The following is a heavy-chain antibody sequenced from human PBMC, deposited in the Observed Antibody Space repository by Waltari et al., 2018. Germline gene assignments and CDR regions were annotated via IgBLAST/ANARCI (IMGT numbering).Heavy chain of an antibody. CDR2: IKQDGSEK. CDR3: ARGIFGVADFDY. J-gene: IGHJ4*02. D-gene: IGHD3-3*01. Sequence: VQLVEYGGGVVQPGGSLRLSCAPSEFTFSRYWSSWVRQAPGKGLEGVANIKQDGSEKYYVDSVKGRFTISRDNAKNSLYLQMNSLRAEDTAVYYCARGIFGVADFDYWGQGTLVTVSS. CDR1: EFTFSRYW. V-gene: IGHV3-7*04.